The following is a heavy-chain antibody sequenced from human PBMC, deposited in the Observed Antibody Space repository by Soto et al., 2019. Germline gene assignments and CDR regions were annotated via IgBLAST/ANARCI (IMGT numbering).Heavy chain of an antibody. CDR3: ETDASSTANCIDT. V-gene: IGHV4-31*03. CDR2: IYHTGKT. J-gene: IGHJ5*02. D-gene: IGHD2-2*01. Sequence: SETLSLTCTVSGDAIYIGGYYWTWIRQHPGKGLEWIGYIYHTGKTYYNPSLESRVTMSVDTSKNQFSLKLASVTAADTAVYYCETDASSTANCIDTWGQGTLVTVSS. CDR1: GDAIYIGGYY.